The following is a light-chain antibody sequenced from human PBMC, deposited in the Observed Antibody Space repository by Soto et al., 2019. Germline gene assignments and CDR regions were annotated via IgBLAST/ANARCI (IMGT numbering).Light chain of an antibody. V-gene: IGKV2-28*01. CDR3: MQAVESPLT. CDR1: QSLLYSNGYNY. Sequence: DIVMTQSPLSLPVTPGEPASISCRSSQSLLYSNGYNYLDWYLQKPGQSPQLLIYLGSNRASGVPDRFSSSGSGTDFTLKISRVEAEDVGVYYCMQAVESPLTFGGGTKLEIK. CDR2: LGS. J-gene: IGKJ4*01.